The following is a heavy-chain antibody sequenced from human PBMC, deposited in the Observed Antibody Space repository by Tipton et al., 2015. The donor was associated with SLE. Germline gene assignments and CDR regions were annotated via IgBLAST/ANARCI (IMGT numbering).Heavy chain of an antibody. D-gene: IGHD2-2*01. CDR3: ARGCSSSTCEPFYFFGMDV. CDR1: GDSLSGQY. V-gene: IGHV4-34*01. J-gene: IGHJ6*02. Sequence: LRLSCSVYGDSLSGQYWSWIRQPPGKGLEWIGEVFRGGGTNYSPSLESRVTITVDMSKNQFSLRLISVTAADTAVFYCARGCSSSTCEPFYFFGMDVWGQGTTVTVSS. CDR2: VFRGGGT.